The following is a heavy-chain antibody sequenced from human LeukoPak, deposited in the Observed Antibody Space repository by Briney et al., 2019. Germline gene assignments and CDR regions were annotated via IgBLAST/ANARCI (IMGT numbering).Heavy chain of an antibody. CDR2: IYYSGST. D-gene: IGHD2-2*01. Sequence: PSETLSLTCTVSGGSISSSSYYWGWIRQPPGKGLEWIGSIYYSGSTYYNPSLKSRFTISVDTSKHQFSLKLSSVTAADTAVYYCASTHCSSTSCYEFKYYYYGMDLWGQGTTGTVS. CDR3: ASTHCSSTSCYEFKYYYYGMDL. CDR1: GGSISSSSYY. J-gene: IGHJ6*02. V-gene: IGHV4-39*01.